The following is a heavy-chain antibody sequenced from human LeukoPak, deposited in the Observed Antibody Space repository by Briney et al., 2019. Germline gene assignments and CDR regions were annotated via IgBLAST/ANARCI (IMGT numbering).Heavy chain of an antibody. J-gene: IGHJ5*02. CDR2: IIPILGIA. D-gene: IGHD4-17*01. V-gene: IGHV1-69*04. Sequence: SVKVSCKASGGTFSSYAISWVRQAPGQGLEKIGRIIPILGIANYAQKFQGRVTITADKSTSTAYMELSSLRSEDTAVYYCARGLDYGDYDNWFDPWGQGTLVTVSS. CDR1: GGTFSSYA. CDR3: ARGLDYGDYDNWFDP.